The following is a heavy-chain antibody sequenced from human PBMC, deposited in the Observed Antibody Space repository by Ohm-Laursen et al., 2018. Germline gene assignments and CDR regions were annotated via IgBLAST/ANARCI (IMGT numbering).Heavy chain of an antibody. CDR2: ISSSSSYI. V-gene: IGHV3-21*04. CDR3: AKGRSGHPRGVGAFDI. D-gene: IGHD3-16*01. Sequence: SLRLSCSASGFTFSSYSMNWVRQAPGKGLEWVSSISSSSSYIYYADSVQGRFTISRDNAKNSLYLQMNSLRAEDTAVYYCAKGRSGHPRGVGAFDIWGQGTMVTVSS. J-gene: IGHJ3*02. CDR1: GFTFSSYS.